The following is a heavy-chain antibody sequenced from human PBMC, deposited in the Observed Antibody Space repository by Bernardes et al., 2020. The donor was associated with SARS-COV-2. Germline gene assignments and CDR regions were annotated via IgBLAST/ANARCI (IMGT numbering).Heavy chain of an antibody. CDR2: ISNSGST. V-gene: IGHV4-61*08. J-gene: IGHJ4*02. CDR1: GGSVSSDGYY. D-gene: IGHD3-16*01. CDR3: ARAGGHIVLGMDY. Sequence: SETLSLTCIVSGGSVSSDGYYWSWIRQSPGKGLEWIGYISNSGSTKYNPSLKSRVTISLDTSKNQFSLKLTSVTAADTAVYNCARAGGHIVLGMDYWGQGTQVTVSS.